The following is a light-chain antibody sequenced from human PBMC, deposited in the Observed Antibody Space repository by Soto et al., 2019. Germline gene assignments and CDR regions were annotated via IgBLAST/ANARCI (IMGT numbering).Light chain of an antibody. J-gene: IGLJ2*01. CDR1: SSDVGGYNY. CDR2: DVN. V-gene: IGLV2-8*01. CDR3: NSYGGTNNYVV. Sequence: QSVLTQPPSASGSPGQSVTISCTGTSSDVGGYNYVSWYRQHPGKAPQLIIYDVNKRPSGVPDRFSSSKSGNTASLTVSGLQAEDEADYFCNSYGGTNNYVVFGGGTKLTVL.